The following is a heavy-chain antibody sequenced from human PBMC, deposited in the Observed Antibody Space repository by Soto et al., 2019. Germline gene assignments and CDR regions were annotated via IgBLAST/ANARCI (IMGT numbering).Heavy chain of an antibody. Sequence: EVQLLESGGGLVQPGGSLRLSCAASGFTFSSYAMSWVRQAPGKGLEWDSAISGSGGSTYYADSVKGRFTISRDNSKNTLYLQMNSLRAEDTAVYYCAKDGSYYYYGMDVWGQGTTVTVSS. D-gene: IGHD2-15*01. J-gene: IGHJ6*02. CDR3: AKDGSYYYYGMDV. CDR1: GFTFSSYA. CDR2: ISGSGGST. V-gene: IGHV3-23*01.